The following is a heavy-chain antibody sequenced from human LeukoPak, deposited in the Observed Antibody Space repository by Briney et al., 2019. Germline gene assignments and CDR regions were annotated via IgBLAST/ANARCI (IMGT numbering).Heavy chain of an antibody. V-gene: IGHV1-2*02. J-gene: IGHJ4*02. D-gene: IGHD2-2*01. CDR3: ASAPGYCSSTSCYPYGSFDY. CDR2: INPNSAGT. CDR1: GYTFTGYY. Sequence: GAPLKVSCKASGYTFTGYYMHWVRQAPGQGLEWMGWINPNSAGTSYEQKFQGKVTMTRDTSISTAYMELSRLRSDDTAVYYCASAPGYCSSTSCYPYGSFDYWGQGTLVTVSS.